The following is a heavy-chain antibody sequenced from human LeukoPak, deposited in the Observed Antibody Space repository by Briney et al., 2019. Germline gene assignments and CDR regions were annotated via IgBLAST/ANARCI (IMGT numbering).Heavy chain of an antibody. CDR3: ARLEKNSYYYMDV. V-gene: IGHV3-53*01. J-gene: IGHJ6*03. D-gene: IGHD1-1*01. CDR1: GFTVSSNY. CDR2: FYASGSI. Sequence: QPGGSLRLSCAVSGFTVSSNYMGWVRQAPGKGLEWVSVFYASGSIYYADSVKGRFTISRDNSENTVFLQMSTLRAEDTAVYYCARLEKNSYYYMDVWGKGTTVTVSS.